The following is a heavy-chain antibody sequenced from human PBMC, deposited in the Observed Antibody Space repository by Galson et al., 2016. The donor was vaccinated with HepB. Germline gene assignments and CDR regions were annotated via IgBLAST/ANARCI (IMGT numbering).Heavy chain of an antibody. CDR3: AREGIRDTTGMDV. J-gene: IGHJ6*02. CDR2: INPRDGST. V-gene: IGHV1-46*01. Sequence: SVKVSCKASGYMFSYYYIHWVRQAPGQGLEWMAIINPRDGSTTYAQKFQGRVTMNRDTSTSTVYMELSSLRSDEPAVYYCAREGIRDTTGMDVWGQGTTVTVSS. CDR1: GYMFSYYY. D-gene: IGHD5-18*01.